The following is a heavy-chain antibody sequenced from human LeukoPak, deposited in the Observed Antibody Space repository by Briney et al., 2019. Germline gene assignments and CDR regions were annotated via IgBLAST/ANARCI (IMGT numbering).Heavy chain of an antibody. Sequence: SETLSLTCAVYGGSFSGYYWSWIRQPPGKGLEWMGEINHSGSTNYNPSLKSRVTISVDTSKNQFSLKLSSVTAADTAVYYCARGFYDFWSGYYIPYWRIYFDYWGQGTLVTVSS. J-gene: IGHJ4*02. CDR3: ARGFYDFWSGYYIPYWRIYFDY. CDR2: INHSGST. D-gene: IGHD3-3*01. V-gene: IGHV4-34*01. CDR1: GGSFSGYY.